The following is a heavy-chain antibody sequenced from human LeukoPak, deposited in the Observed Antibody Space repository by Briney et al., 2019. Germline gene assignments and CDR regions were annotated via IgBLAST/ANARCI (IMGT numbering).Heavy chain of an antibody. D-gene: IGHD3-10*01. V-gene: IGHV4-30-4*01. CDR1: GGSISSGDYY. Sequence: SQTLSLTCTVSGGSISSGDYYWSWIRQPPGKGLEWIGYIYYSGSTYYNPSLKSRVTISVDTSKNQFSLKLSSVTAADTAVYYCARDLWAFGEFVMDVWGKGTTVTVSS. CDR2: IYYSGST. J-gene: IGHJ6*04. CDR3: ARDLWAFGEFVMDV.